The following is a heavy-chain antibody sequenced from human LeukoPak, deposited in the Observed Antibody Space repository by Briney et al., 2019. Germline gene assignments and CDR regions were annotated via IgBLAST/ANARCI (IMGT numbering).Heavy chain of an antibody. V-gene: IGHV3-48*02. CDR3: ASYSSGYY. J-gene: IGHJ4*02. D-gene: IGHD6-19*01. CDR1: GFTFSSYS. Sequence: TRGSLRLSCAASGFTFSSYSMNWVCQAPGKGLEWVSYISSSSSTIYYADSVKGRFTISRDNAKNSLYLQMNSLRDEDTAVYYCASYSSGYYWGQRTLVSASS. CDR2: ISSSSSTI.